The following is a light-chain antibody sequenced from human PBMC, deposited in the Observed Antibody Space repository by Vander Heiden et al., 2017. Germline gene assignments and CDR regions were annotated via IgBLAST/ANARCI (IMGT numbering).Light chain of an antibody. V-gene: IGKV1-39*01. J-gene: IGKJ4*01. CDR3: QRSDSTPIT. CDR2: AAS. Sequence: DIQMTQSPSSLSASVGDRVTITCRASQSISSYLNWYQQKPGKAPKLLIYAASSLQSGVPSRFSGSGSGTDFTLTISRLQPEDFTTYYCQRSDSTPITFGGGTKLEIK. CDR1: QSISSY.